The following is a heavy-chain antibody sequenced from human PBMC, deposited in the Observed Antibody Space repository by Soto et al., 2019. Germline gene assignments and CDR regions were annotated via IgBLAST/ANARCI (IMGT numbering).Heavy chain of an antibody. J-gene: IGHJ4*02. Sequence: EVQLVQSGAEVKKPGESLRISCKGSGYSFTSYWISWVRQMPGKGLEWMGRIDPSDSYTNYSPSFQGHVTISADKSISTAYLQWSSLKASDTAMYYCARHVKWSYCSGGSCYSGWFDYWGQGTLVTVSS. CDR1: GYSFTSYW. D-gene: IGHD2-15*01. CDR2: IDPSDSYT. V-gene: IGHV5-10-1*03. CDR3: ARHVKWSYCSGGSCYSGWFDY.